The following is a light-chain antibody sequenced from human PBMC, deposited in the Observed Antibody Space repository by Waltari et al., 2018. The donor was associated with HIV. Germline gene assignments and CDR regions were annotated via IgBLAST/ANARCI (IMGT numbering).Light chain of an antibody. V-gene: IGLV2-14*03. Sequence: QSALTQPASVSGSPGQSITISCTGPSSDVGGFNYVSWYQHHPGKAPKLMIYDVTSRPSGVSNRFSGSKSGNTASLTISGLQAEDEADYYCSSYTSSSTLVVFGGGTKLTVL. CDR1: SSDVGGFNY. CDR3: SSYTSSSTLVV. CDR2: DVT. J-gene: IGLJ2*01.